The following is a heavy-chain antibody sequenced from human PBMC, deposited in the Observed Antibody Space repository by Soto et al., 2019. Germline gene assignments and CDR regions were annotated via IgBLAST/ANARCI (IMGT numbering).Heavy chain of an antibody. Sequence: PSETLSLTCAVSGGSISSSNWWSWVRQPPGKGLEWIGEIYHSGSTNYNPSLKSRVTISVDKSKNQFSLKLSSVTAADTAVYYCARAGYSNHWWFDPWGQGTLVTVPQ. CDR2: IYHSGST. CDR1: GGSISSSNW. J-gene: IGHJ5*02. D-gene: IGHD6-13*01. V-gene: IGHV4-4*02. CDR3: ARAGYSNHWWFDP.